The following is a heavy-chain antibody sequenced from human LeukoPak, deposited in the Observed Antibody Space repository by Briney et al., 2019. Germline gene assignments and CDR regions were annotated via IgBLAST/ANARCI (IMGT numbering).Heavy chain of an antibody. CDR2: INPSGGST. V-gene: IGHV1-46*03. CDR1: GYTFTSYY. CDR3: ARGSTSLLGYCSSTSCPNWFDP. J-gene: IGHJ5*02. Sequence: GASVKVSCKASGYTFTSYYMHWVRQAPGQGLDWMGIINPSGGSTSYAQKFQGRVTMTRDTSTSTVYMELSSLRSEDTAVYYCARGSTSLLGYCSSTSCPNWFDPWGQGTLVTVSS. D-gene: IGHD2-2*03.